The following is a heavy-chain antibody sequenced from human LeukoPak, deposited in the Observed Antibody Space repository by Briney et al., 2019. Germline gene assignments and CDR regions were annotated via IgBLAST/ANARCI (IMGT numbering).Heavy chain of an antibody. CDR2: ISAYNGNT. CDR1: GYTFTSYG. D-gene: IGHD6-13*01. Sequence: ASVKVSCKASGYTFTSYGISWVRQAPGQELEWMGRISAYNGNTNYAQKLQGRVTMTTDTSTSTAYMELRSLRSDDTAVYYCAVLDSSPGDYWGQGTLVTVSS. J-gene: IGHJ4*02. V-gene: IGHV1-18*01. CDR3: AVLDSSPGDY.